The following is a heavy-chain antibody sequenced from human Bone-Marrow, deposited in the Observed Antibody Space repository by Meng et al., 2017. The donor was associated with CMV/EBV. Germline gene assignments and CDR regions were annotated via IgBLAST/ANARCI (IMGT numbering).Heavy chain of an antibody. J-gene: IGHJ4*02. CDR1: GYTFTGYY. CDR3: ARQQGLLTGYYPFDY. CDR2: INPNSGGT. Sequence: ASVKVSCKASGYTFTGYYMHWVRQAPGQGLEWMGWINPNSGGTNYAQKFQGRVTMTRDTSTSTAYMELRSLRSDDTAVYYCARQQGLLTGYYPFDYWAQGTLATFSS. D-gene: IGHD3-9*01. V-gene: IGHV1-2*02.